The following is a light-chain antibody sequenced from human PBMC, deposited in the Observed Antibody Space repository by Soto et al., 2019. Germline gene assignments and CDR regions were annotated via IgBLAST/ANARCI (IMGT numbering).Light chain of an antibody. CDR2: AAS. V-gene: IGKV1-33*01. CDR1: QDIYDY. CDR3: QQYDNSPMFT. J-gene: IGKJ2*01. Sequence: DIQMTQSPSSLSASVGDSVTITCQASQDIYDYLNWYQHKPGKAPRLLIYAASNLETGVPSRFSGRGSGTDFTFTINSPQPEDIATYYCQQYDNSPMFTFGRGTKVEI.